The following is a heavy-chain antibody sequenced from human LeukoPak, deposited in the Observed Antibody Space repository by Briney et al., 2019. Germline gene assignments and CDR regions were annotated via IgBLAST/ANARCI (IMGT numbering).Heavy chain of an antibody. CDR2: IYYSGST. CDR1: GGSIGSDY. CDR3: ARSGRGYDYSTFDY. J-gene: IGHJ4*02. Sequence: SETLSLTCPVPGGSIGSDYWSWIRQSPGKGLEWIGYIYYSGSTNYNASLKSRVTISLDTSKNQFSLKLNSVTAADTAVYYCARSGRGYDYSTFDYWGQGTLVTVSS. D-gene: IGHD5-12*01. V-gene: IGHV4-59*01.